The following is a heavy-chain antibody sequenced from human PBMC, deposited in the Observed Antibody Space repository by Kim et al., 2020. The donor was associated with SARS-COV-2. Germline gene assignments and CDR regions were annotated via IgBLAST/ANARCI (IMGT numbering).Heavy chain of an antibody. J-gene: IGHJ4*02. CDR3: ARDLSKTRYFDY. Sequence: GGSLRLSCTASGFTFSGSGMHWVRQAPGKGLEWVAHIRYDGSDKYYVDSVKGRFTISRDNSKDTLYLQMNGLRAEDTAVYYCARDLSKTRYFDYWGQGTLVTVSS. CDR2: IRYDGSDK. CDR1: GFTFSGSG. V-gene: IGHV3-30*02. D-gene: IGHD4-17*01.